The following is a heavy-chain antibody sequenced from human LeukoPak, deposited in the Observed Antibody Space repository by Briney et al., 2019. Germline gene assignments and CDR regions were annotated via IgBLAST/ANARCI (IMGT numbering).Heavy chain of an antibody. D-gene: IGHD2-21*02. CDR2: IYSGGST. CDR1: GFTFSSYS. J-gene: IGHJ4*02. CDR3: ARALAYCGGDCSSYFDY. Sequence: QSGGSLRLSCAASGFTFSSYSMSWVRQAPGKGLEWVSVIYSGGSTYYADSVKGRFTISRDNSKNTQYLQMNSLRAEDTAVYYCARALAYCGGDCSSYFDYWGQGTLVTVSS. V-gene: IGHV3-53*01.